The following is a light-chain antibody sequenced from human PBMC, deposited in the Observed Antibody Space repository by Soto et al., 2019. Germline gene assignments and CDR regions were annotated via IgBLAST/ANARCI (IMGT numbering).Light chain of an antibody. CDR2: EVS. Sequence: QSVLTQPASVSGSPGQSITISCTGTSSDVGNYKYVSWYQQHPGKAPKLMIYEVSNRPSGVSNRFSGSKSGNTASLTISGLQAEDETDYYCSSYVGDSAYAFGTGTKVTVL. CDR3: SSYVGDSAYA. V-gene: IGLV2-14*01. J-gene: IGLJ1*01. CDR1: SSDVGNYKY.